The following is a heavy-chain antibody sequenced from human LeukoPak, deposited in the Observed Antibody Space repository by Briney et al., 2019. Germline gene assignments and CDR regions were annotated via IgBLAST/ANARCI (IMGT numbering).Heavy chain of an antibody. CDR1: GFTVSRNY. D-gene: IGHD3-16*01. CDR2: IYSGGDT. V-gene: IGHV3-66*02. CDR3: VKTMVTFGGLIRTDAFDI. Sequence: SGGSLRLSCAASGFTVSRNYMSWVRQAPGKGLEWVSIIYSGGDTYYGDSVKGRFTISRDISKNTLYLQMHSLRPEDTAVFYCVKTMVTFGGLIRTDAFDIWGQGTMVTVSS. J-gene: IGHJ3*02.